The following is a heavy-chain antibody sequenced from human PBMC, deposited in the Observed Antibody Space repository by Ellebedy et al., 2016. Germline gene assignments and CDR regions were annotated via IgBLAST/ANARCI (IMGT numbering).Heavy chain of an antibody. CDR3: AKDPYYDSSGYYSYYFDY. Sequence: GESLKISXTASRFTFSDYAMNWVRQAPGKGLEWVSSTSGSGGSTYYIDSVKGRFTISRDNSKNTLYLQMNSLRAEDTAVYYCAKDPYYDSSGYYSYYFDYWGQGTLVTVSS. CDR2: TSGSGGST. CDR1: RFTFSDYA. V-gene: IGHV3-23*01. J-gene: IGHJ4*02. D-gene: IGHD3-22*01.